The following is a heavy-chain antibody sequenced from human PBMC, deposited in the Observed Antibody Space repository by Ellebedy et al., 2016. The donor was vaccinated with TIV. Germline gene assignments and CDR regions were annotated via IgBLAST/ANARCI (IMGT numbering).Heavy chain of an antibody. CDR3: ARDGGAARTAPPDY. CDR1: GFTVSNNY. V-gene: IGHV3-66*01. D-gene: IGHD6-6*01. Sequence: PGGSLRLSCAASGFTVSNNYMRWVRQAPGKGLEWVSLIYSTGDTHYADFVKGRFTISRDNSKNTLYLQMNSLSVEDTAVSYCARDGGAARTAPPDYWGQGTLVTVSS. J-gene: IGHJ4*02. CDR2: IYSTGDT.